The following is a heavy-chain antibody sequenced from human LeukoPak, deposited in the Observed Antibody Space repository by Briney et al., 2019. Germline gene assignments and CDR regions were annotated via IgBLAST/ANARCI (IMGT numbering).Heavy chain of an antibody. CDR3: ARDQAYSFDY. CDR2: IGSSSSPI. V-gene: IGHV3-48*01. Sequence: HTGGSLRLSCAASGLTFSAYSMNWVRQAPEKGLEWVSYIGSSSSPIYYADSVKGRFTISRDNAKNSLYLQMDSLRAEDTAVYYCARDQAYSFDYWGQGTLVTVSS. CDR1: GLTFSAYS. J-gene: IGHJ4*02. D-gene: IGHD4-11*01.